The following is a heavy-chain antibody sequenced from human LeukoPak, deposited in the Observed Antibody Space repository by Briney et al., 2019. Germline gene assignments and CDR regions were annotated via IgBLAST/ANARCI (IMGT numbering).Heavy chain of an antibody. CDR2: ISYDGSNK. Sequence: GGSLRLSCAGSGFTFSSYAMHWVRQAPGKGLEWVAVISYDGSNKYYADSVKGRFTISRDNSKNTLYLQMNSLRAEDTAVYYCAKVRSGDLDYWGQGTLVTVSS. CDR1: GFTFSSYA. D-gene: IGHD3-16*01. CDR3: AKVRSGDLDY. J-gene: IGHJ4*02. V-gene: IGHV3-30*04.